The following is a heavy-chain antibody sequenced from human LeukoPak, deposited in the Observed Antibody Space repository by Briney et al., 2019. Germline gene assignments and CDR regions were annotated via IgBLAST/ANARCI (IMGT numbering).Heavy chain of an antibody. D-gene: IGHD6-13*01. CDR3: ARWGAGYGTDY. J-gene: IGHJ4*02. CDR2: ISSDESST. CDR1: GFTFSIYW. Sequence: GGSLRLSCAASGFTFSIYWMHWVRQAPGEGLVWVSRISSDESSTNYADSVKGRFTISRDNTKNTLYLQMNSLRAEDTAVYYCARWGAGYGTDYWGQGTPVTVSS. V-gene: IGHV3-74*01.